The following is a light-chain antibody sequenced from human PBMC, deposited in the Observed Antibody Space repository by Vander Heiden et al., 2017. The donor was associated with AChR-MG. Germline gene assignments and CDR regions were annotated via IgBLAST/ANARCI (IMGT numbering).Light chain of an antibody. CDR1: QSVRSSY. CDR3: QQYCTSPRT. V-gene: IGKV3-20*01. Sequence: EIVLTQSPGTLSLSPGQRATLSCRASQSVRSSYLAWYQHKPGQAPRLLISGASSRAAGIPDRFSGSGSGTDFTLTISRLEPEDFAVYYCQQYCTSPRTFGQGTKVEIK. CDR2: GAS. J-gene: IGKJ1*01.